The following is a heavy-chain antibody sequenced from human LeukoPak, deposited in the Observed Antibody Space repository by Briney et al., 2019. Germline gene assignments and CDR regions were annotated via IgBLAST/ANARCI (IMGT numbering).Heavy chain of an antibody. Sequence: QTAGSLRLSCAASGVTFSDYGMHWVCQPPGDGLEWVAAIWYDGSQKNYGDSVKGRFTVSRDNTQNKLSLEVDSLRAEDTAVYYCARGAYYSSTWYAFDPWGQGTPVTVSS. J-gene: IGHJ5*02. CDR2: IWYDGSQK. CDR3: ARGAYYSSTWYAFDP. V-gene: IGHV3-33*01. D-gene: IGHD6-13*01. CDR1: GVTFSDYG.